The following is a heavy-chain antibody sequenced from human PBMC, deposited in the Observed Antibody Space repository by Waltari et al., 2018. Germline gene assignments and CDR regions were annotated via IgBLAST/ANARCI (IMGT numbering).Heavy chain of an antibody. Sequence: QVQLQESGPGLVKPSETLSLTCTVSGGSISSHYWRWIRQPPGKGLEWIGYIYYSGSTNYNPSLKSRVTISVDTSKNQFSLKLSSVTAADTAVYYCARLPCSGGSCYSEFAAFDIWGQGTMVTVSS. CDR2: IYYSGST. CDR3: ARLPCSGGSCYSEFAAFDI. D-gene: IGHD2-15*01. V-gene: IGHV4-59*11. CDR1: GGSISSHY. J-gene: IGHJ3*02.